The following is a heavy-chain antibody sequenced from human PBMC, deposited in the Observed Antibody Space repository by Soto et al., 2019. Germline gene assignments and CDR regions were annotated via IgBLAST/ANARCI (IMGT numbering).Heavy chain of an antibody. CDR3: AKAMSTPSRPRNYFDY. Sequence: ASVKVSCKASGYAFTSYDINWVRQATGQGLEWMGWMNPSSGNTGYAQKFQGRVTMTRNTSISTAYMELSSLRAEDTALYYCAKAMSTPSRPRNYFDYWGQGTLVTVSS. V-gene: IGHV1-8*01. J-gene: IGHJ4*02. CDR1: GYAFTSYD. CDR2: MNPSSGNT. D-gene: IGHD6-6*01.